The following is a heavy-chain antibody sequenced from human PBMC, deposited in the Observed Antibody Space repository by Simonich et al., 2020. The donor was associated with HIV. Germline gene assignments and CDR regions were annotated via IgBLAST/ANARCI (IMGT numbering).Heavy chain of an antibody. CDR2: MKPNRGNT. J-gene: IGHJ6*03. V-gene: IGHV1-8*03. D-gene: IGHD3-10*01. Sequence: QVQLVQSGAEVKKPGASVKVSCKASGYTFTSYDINWVRQATGQGLEWMGWMKPNRGNTGYAQKFQGRVTITRNTTISTAYMELSSLRSEDTAVYYCARVSYYGSGRYDRYYYMDVWGKGTTVTVSS. CDR1: GYTFTSYD. CDR3: ARVSYYGSGRYDRYYYMDV.